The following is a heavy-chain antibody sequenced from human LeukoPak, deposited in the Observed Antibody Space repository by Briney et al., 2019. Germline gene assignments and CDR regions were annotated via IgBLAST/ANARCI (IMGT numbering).Heavy chain of an antibody. CDR1: GFTFSSYG. Sequence: PGRSLRLSCAASGFTFSSYGMHWVRQAPGKGLEWVAVISYDGSNKYYADPVKGRFTISRDNSKNTLYLQMNSLRAEDTAVYYCAKGGYSYGFVDYWGQGTLVTVSS. D-gene: IGHD5-18*01. CDR2: ISYDGSNK. J-gene: IGHJ4*02. CDR3: AKGGYSYGFVDY. V-gene: IGHV3-30*18.